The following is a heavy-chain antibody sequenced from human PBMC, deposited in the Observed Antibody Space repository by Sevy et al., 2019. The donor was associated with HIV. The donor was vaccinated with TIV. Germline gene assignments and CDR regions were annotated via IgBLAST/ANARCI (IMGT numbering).Heavy chain of an antibody. CDR1: GGSFSGYY. V-gene: IGHV4-34*01. Sequence: SETLSLTCAVYGGSFSGYYWNWIRQPPGKGLEWIGEINHSGSTNYNPSLKSRVSISVDTSKNQFSLKLRSVTAADTAVYYCARSSYYGSGSYYFDYWCQGTLVTVSS. D-gene: IGHD3-10*01. CDR2: INHSGST. J-gene: IGHJ4*02. CDR3: ARSSYYGSGSYYFDY.